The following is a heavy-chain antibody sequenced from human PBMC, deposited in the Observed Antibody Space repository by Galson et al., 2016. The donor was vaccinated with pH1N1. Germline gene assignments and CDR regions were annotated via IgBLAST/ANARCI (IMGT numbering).Heavy chain of an antibody. V-gene: IGHV3-30*18. Sequence: SLRLSCAASGFTFSDYAIHWVRQAPGKGLEWVALISSDGSNKDYADSLKGRFIVSRDYSKTALQMNSLKAEDTAVYYCAKESLPRATLGDFDSWGQGSLVIVSS. CDR1: GFTFSDYA. D-gene: IGHD3-16*01. CDR3: AKESLPRATLGDFDS. CDR2: ISSDGSNK. J-gene: IGHJ4*02.